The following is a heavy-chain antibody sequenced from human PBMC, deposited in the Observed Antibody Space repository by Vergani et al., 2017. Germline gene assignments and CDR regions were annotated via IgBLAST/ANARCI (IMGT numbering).Heavy chain of an antibody. CDR2: IYYSGST. J-gene: IGHJ5*02. D-gene: IGHD1-1*01. CDR1: GGSISSSSYY. CDR3: ARDGSPNVGFDP. Sequence: QLQLQESGPGLVKPSETLSLTCTVSGGSISSSSYYWGWIRQPPGKGLEWIGSIYYSGSTYYNPSLKSRVTISVDTSKNQFSLKLSSVTAADTAVYYCARDGSPNVGFDPWGQGTLVTVSS. V-gene: IGHV4-39*07.